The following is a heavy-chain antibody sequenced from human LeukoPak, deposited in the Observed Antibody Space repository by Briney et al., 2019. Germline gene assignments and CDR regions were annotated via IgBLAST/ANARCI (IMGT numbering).Heavy chain of an antibody. J-gene: IGHJ4*02. CDR1: GGSFSGYY. Sequence: SETLSLTCAVYGGSFSGYYWSWIRQPPGKGLEWTGEINHSGSTNYNPSLKSRVTISVDTSKNQFSLKLSSVTAADTAVYYCARTTMIAHATNYWGQGTLVTVSS. V-gene: IGHV4-34*01. D-gene: IGHD3-22*01. CDR2: INHSGST. CDR3: ARTTMIAHATNY.